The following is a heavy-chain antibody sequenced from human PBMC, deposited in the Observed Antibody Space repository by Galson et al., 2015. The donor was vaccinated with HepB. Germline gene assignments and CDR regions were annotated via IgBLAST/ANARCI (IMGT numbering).Heavy chain of an antibody. CDR3: ARSGYGDDSYFGL. Sequence: SLRLSCAASGFTFSTYTMNWVRQAPGKGLEWVSSISGSSNYMFYADSVKGRFTISRDNAKNSLYLQLNSLSAEDTAVYYCARSGYGDDSYFGLSGRGTQVTVSS. CDR2: ISGSSNYM. D-gene: IGHD5-18*01. V-gene: IGHV3-21*01. CDR1: GFTFSTYT. J-gene: IGHJ2*01.